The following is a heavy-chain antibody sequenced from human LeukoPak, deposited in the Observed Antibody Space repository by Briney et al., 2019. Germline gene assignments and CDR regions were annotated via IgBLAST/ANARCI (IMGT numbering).Heavy chain of an antibody. J-gene: IGHJ6*04. Sequence: GGSLRLSCAASGFTFSSYSMNWVRQAPGKGLEWVSSVSSTSTYIYYADSVKGRFTISRDNAKNSLYLQMNSLRAEDTAVYYCACLVGATQDVWGKGTTVIVSS. V-gene: IGHV3-21*01. D-gene: IGHD1-26*01. CDR3: ACLVGATQDV. CDR2: VSSTSTYI. CDR1: GFTFSSYS.